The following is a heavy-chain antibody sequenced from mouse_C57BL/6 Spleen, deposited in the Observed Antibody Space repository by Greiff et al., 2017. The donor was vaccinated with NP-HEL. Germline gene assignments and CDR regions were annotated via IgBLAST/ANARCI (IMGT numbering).Heavy chain of an antibody. V-gene: IGHV1-53*01. D-gene: IGHD1-1*02. CDR3: ASPGRDYAMDY. Sequence: QVQLQQPGTELVKPGASVKLSCKASGYTFTSYWMHWVKQRPGQGLEWIGNINPSNGGTNYNEKFKSKATLTVDKYSSTAYMQLSSLTSEDAAVYYCASPGRDYAMDYWGQGTSVTVSS. CDR1: GYTFTSYW. J-gene: IGHJ4*01. CDR2: INPSNGGT.